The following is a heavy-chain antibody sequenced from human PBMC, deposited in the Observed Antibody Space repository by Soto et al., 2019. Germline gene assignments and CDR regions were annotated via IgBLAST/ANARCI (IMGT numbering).Heavy chain of an antibody. CDR2: INPSGGST. CDR1: GYTFTSYY. Sequence: ASVKVSCKASGYTFTSYYMHWVRQAPGQGLEWMGIINPSGGSTSYAQKFQGRVTMTRDTSTSTVYMELSSLRSEDTAVYYCARDRSLRYFVWLWIDYWGQGTLVTVSS. V-gene: IGHV1-46*01. J-gene: IGHJ4*02. CDR3: ARDRSLRYFVWLWIDY. D-gene: IGHD3-9*01.